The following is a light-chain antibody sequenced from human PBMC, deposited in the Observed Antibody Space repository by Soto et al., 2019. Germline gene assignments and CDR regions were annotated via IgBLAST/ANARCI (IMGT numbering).Light chain of an antibody. CDR2: AAS. Sequence: DIQMTQSPSSLSASVGDRVTITCRASQSISSYLNWYQQKPGKAPKLLIYAASSLQSGIPSRFSGSGSATDFTLTISSLQPEDFATYYCQQSYSFITFGHGTRLEIK. CDR1: QSISSY. J-gene: IGKJ5*01. CDR3: QQSYSFIT. V-gene: IGKV1-39*01.